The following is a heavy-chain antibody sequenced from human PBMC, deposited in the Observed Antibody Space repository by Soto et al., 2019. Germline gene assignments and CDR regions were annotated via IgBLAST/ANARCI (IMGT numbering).Heavy chain of an antibody. CDR3: ARVSYDFWSGYYAPLYFDY. Sequence: TLSLHRTVSCGSISRGDYYWSWVRQPPGKALEWLARIDWDDDKYYSTSLKTRLTISKDTSKNQVVLTMTNMDPVDTATYYCARVSYDFWSGYYAPLYFDYWGQGTLVTVSS. CDR1: CGSISRGDYY. D-gene: IGHD3-3*01. J-gene: IGHJ4*02. V-gene: IGHV2-70*18. CDR2: IDWDDDK.